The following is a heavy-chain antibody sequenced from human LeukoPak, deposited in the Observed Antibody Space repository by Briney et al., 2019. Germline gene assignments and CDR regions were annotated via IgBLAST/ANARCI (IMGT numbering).Heavy chain of an antibody. CDR2: IYYGGRT. D-gene: IGHD1/OR15-1a*01. Sequence: SEILSLTCTVSGGSISSYYWSWIRQPPGNGLEWIGYIYYGGRTNYNPSLKSRATMSIDTAKNQFSLNLTSVTAADTAVYYCARSISGTRSKFDCWGQGTLVTVSS. J-gene: IGHJ5*01. CDR1: GGSISSYY. V-gene: IGHV4-59*08. CDR3: ARSISGTRSKFDC.